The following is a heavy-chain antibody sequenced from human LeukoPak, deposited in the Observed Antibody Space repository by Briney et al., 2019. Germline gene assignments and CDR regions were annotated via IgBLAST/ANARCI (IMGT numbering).Heavy chain of an antibody. J-gene: IGHJ4*02. CDR3: ARGWGIAAAGTDFDY. V-gene: IGHV3-21*01. Sequence: PGGSLRLSCAASGFTFSSYSMNWVRQAPGKGLEWVSSISSSSSYIYYADSVKGRFTISRDNAKNSLYLQMNSLRAEDTAVYYCARGWGIAAAGTDFDYWGQGTLVTVSS. D-gene: IGHD6-13*01. CDR2: ISSSSSYI. CDR1: GFTFSSYS.